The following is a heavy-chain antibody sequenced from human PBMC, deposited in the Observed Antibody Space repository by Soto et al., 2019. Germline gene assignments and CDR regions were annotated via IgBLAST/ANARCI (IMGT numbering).Heavy chain of an antibody. CDR1: GGSISSYY. J-gene: IGHJ5*02. Sequence: SETLSLTCTVSGGSISSYYWSWIRQPPGKGLEWIGYIYYSGSTNYNPSLQSRVTISVDTSKNQFSLKLSSVTAADTAVYYCARHFDPFGFDPWGQGTLVTVSS. CDR2: IYYSGST. CDR3: ARHFDPFGFDP. V-gene: IGHV4-59*08.